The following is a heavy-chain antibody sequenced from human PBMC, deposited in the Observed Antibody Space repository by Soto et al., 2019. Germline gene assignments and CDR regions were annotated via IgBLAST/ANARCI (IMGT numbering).Heavy chain of an antibody. V-gene: IGHV3-30*03. J-gene: IGHJ4*02. Sequence: QVQLVESGGGVVQPGRSLRLSCAASGFTLSSKGMHWVRQAPGKGLEWVAVISRDGSTKYYADSVKGRFTISRDNSKNTLYLEMNSLRADDTAVYYCTGEVASDYWGQGTLVTVSS. D-gene: IGHD2-8*02. CDR3: TGEVASDY. CDR1: GFTLSSKG. CDR2: ISRDGSTK.